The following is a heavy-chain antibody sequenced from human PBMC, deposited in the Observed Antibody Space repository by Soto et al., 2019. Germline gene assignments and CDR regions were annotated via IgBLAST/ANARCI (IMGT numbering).Heavy chain of an antibody. V-gene: IGHV6-1*01. CDR3: ARRVLGYCSTTSCYGVRALDGFDI. Sequence: SQTLSLTSAISGDSVSSNSAAWNWIRQSPSRGLEWLGRTYYRSKWYNDYAVSVKSRITINPDTSKNQFSLPLNSVTPEDTDVYYCARRVLGYCSTTSCYGVRALDGFDIWGQRPMVTVSS. CDR2: TYYRSKWYN. CDR1: GDSVSSNSAA. D-gene: IGHD2-2*01. J-gene: IGHJ3*02.